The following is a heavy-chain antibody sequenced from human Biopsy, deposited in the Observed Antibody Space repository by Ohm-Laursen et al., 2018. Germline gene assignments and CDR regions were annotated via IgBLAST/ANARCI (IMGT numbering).Heavy chain of an antibody. J-gene: IGHJ4*02. CDR1: GFTFENYA. V-gene: IGHV3-9*01. Sequence: SSLRLSCSASGFTFENYAMNWVRQAPGKGLEWVSGISWNSGSVVYADSVKGRFTISRDNAKNSLYLQMHSLRAEDTAFYYCAKASGYSSGWPIDYWGQRNLVTVSS. D-gene: IGHD6-19*01. CDR3: AKASGYSSGWPIDY. CDR2: ISWNSGSV.